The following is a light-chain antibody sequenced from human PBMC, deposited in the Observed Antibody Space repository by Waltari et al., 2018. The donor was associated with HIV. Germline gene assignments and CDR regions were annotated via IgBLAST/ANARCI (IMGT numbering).Light chain of an antibody. CDR2: EVS. Sequence: QSALTQPASVSGSPGQSITISCTGTRSDVGSYNLVSWYQHHPAKAPKLMIYEVSKRPSGVSNRFSGSKSGNTASLTISGLQAEYEADYYCCSYAGSSTFYVFGTGTKVTVL. CDR3: CSYAGSSTFYV. CDR1: RSDVGSYNL. J-gene: IGLJ1*01. V-gene: IGLV2-23*02.